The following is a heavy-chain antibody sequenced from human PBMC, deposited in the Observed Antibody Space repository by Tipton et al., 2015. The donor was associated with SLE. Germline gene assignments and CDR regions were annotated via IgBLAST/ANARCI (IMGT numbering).Heavy chain of an antibody. CDR1: GFTFDDYA. V-gene: IGHV3-43D*04. Sequence: SLRLSCAASGFTFDDYAMHWVRQAPGKGLEWVSLISWDGGSTYYADSVKGRFTISRDNSKNSLHLQMNSLRAEDTALYYCAKGDYGGNSVLVGYFQHWGQGTLVTVSS. CDR2: ISWDGGST. CDR3: AKGDYGGNSVLVGYFQH. D-gene: IGHD4-23*01. J-gene: IGHJ1*01.